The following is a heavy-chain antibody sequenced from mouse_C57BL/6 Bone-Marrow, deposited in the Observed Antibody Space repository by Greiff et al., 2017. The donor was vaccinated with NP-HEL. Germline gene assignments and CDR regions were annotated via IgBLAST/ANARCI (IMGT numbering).Heavy chain of an antibody. CDR2: INPSSGYT. Sequence: QVQLQQSGAELARPGASVKMSCKASGYTFTSYTMHWVKQRPGQGLEWIGYINPSSGYTKYNQKFKDKATLTADKSSSTAYMQLSSLTSEDSAVYYCARGPSNCPLDYWGQGTTLTVSS. CDR1: GYTFTSYT. J-gene: IGHJ2*01. V-gene: IGHV1-4*01. CDR3: ARGPSNCPLDY. D-gene: IGHD4-1*01.